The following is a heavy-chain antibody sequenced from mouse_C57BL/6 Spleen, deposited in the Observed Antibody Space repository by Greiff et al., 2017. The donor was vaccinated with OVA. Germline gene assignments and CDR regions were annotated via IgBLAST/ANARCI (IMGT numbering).Heavy chain of an antibody. D-gene: IGHD1-1*01. CDR3: AREIYYYGSSYLYAMDY. CDR2: INPNNGGT. Sequence: VQLQQSGPELVKPGASVKMSCKASGYTFTDYNMHWVKQSHGKSLEWIGYINPNNGGTSYNQKFKGKATLTVNKSSSTAYMELRSLTSEDSAVYYCAREIYYYGSSYLYAMDYWGQGTSVTVSS. V-gene: IGHV1-22*01. J-gene: IGHJ4*01. CDR1: GYTFTDYN.